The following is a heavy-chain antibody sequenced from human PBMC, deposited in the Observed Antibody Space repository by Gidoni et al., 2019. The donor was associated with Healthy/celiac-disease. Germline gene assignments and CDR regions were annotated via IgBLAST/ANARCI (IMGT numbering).Heavy chain of an antibody. Sequence: QVQLVESGGGVVQPGRSLRLSCAASGFTFSSYGMHWVRQAPGKGLEWVAVISYDGSNKYYADSVKGRFTISRDNSKNTLYLQMNSLRAEDTAVYYCAKGKEGYGSGSPNDYWGQGTLVTVSS. CDR3: AKGKEGYGSGSPNDY. J-gene: IGHJ4*02. CDR2: ISYDGSNK. CDR1: GFTFSSYG. D-gene: IGHD3-10*01. V-gene: IGHV3-30*18.